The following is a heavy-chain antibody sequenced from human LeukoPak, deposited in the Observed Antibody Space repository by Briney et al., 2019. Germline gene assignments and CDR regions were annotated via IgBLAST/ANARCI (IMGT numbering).Heavy chain of an antibody. CDR1: GFTFSNAW. J-gene: IGHJ3*02. V-gene: IGHV3-15*01. D-gene: IGHD5-18*01. CDR3: TTGPYSHGYPDAFDI. CDR2: IKSKTDGGTT. Sequence: PGGSLRLSCAASGFTFSNAWMSWVRQAPGKGLEWVGRIKSKTDGGTTDYAAPVKGRFTISRDDSKNTLYLQMNSLKTEDTAVYYCTTGPYSHGYPDAFDIWGQRTMVTVSS.